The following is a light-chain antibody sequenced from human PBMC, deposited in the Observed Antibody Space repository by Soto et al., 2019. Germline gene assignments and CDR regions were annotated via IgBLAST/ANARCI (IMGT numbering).Light chain of an antibody. CDR1: QSISNY. J-gene: IGKJ1*01. V-gene: IGKV1-39*01. Sequence: DIQMTQSASSLSASLGDRVTITCRASQSISNYLNWYQQKPPKAPKVLVYGASSLQSGVPSRFSGSGSATDFTPTISSLQPEDFATYYCQQSYNTPTWTFGQGTKVDIK. CDR2: GAS. CDR3: QQSYNTPTWT.